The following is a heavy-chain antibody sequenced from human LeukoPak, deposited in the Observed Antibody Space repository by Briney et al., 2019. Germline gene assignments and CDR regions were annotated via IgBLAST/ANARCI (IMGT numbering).Heavy chain of an antibody. CDR3: PRSIRGYSSGWYYFDY. J-gene: IGHJ4*02. V-gene: IGHV4-39*07. CDR1: GGSLRRSTDY. CDR2: IYCSRST. D-gene: IGHD6-19*01. Sequence: SETLCLTCAVSGGSLRRSTDYWGWIRPPPGREREWVGSIYCSRSTYSNPSLKSRVTISVDTSKNQFSVKLSSVTAADTAVYYCPRSIRGYSSGWYYFDYWGQGTLITVSS.